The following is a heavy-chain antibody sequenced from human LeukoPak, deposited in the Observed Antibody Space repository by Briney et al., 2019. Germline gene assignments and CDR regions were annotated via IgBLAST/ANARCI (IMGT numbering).Heavy chain of an antibody. CDR3: ARLFNYYDSSGYGDWFDP. CDR1: GGSISSGGYS. Sequence: SQTLSLTCTVSGGSISSGGYSWSWIRQHPGKGLEWIGYIYYSGSTNYNPSLKSRVTISVDTSKNQFSLKLSSVTAADTAVYYCARLFNYYDSSGYGDWFDPWGQGTLVTVSS. V-gene: IGHV4-30-4*08. J-gene: IGHJ5*02. CDR2: IYYSGST. D-gene: IGHD3-22*01.